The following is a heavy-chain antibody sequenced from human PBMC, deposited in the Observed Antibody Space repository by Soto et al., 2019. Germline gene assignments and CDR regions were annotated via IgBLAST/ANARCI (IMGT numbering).Heavy chain of an antibody. J-gene: IGHJ5*02. Sequence: SETLSLTCAVYGGSFSGNYWSWIRQPPGKGLEWIGEFNRGGSTNYNPSLKGRVTISVDTSKNQFSLKLRSVTAADTAVYYCARGTQMGSYNWFDPWGQGTLVTVSS. CDR1: GGSFSGNY. CDR3: ARGTQMGSYNWFDP. CDR2: FNRGGST. D-gene: IGHD3-16*01. V-gene: IGHV4-34*01.